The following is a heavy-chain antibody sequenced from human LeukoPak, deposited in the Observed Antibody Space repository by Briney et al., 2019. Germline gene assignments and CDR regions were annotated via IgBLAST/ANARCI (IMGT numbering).Heavy chain of an antibody. CDR2: INPNSGGT. D-gene: IGHD5-24*01. J-gene: IGHJ4*02. CDR3: AMGAEDGYDY. CDR1: GYTFTSYD. Sequence: ASVKVSCKASGYTFTSYDINWVRQATGQGLEWMGWINPNSGGTNYAQKFQGRVTMTRDTSISTAYMELSRLRSDDTAVYYCAMGAEDGYDYWGQGTLVTVSS. V-gene: IGHV1-2*02.